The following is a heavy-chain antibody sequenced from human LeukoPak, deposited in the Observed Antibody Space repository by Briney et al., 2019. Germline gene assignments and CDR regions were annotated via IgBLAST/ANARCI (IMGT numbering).Heavy chain of an antibody. CDR2: IHYSGSS. J-gene: IGHJ4*01. CDR3: ARGAAATY. D-gene: IGHD6-13*01. Sequence: SQTLSLTCSVSGGSISGSSHYLSLIRQPPGKGLEWIGYIHYSGSSNYNPSLKSRVTISLDTSKNQFPLKLSSVTAADTAVYYCARGAAATYWGQGTVVTVSS. V-gene: IGHV4-61*01. CDR1: GGSISGSSHY.